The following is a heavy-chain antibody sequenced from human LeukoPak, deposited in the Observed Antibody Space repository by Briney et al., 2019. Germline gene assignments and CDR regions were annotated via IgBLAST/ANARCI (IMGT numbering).Heavy chain of an antibody. D-gene: IGHD1-1*01. J-gene: IGHJ6*03. CDR1: GGSFSSHA. V-gene: IGHV1-69*05. CDR3: ARGSWDDVGYYYYYYMDV. Sequence: SVKVSCKASGGSFSSHAVGWVRQAPGQGLEWLGGTIPLFGTTRYAQKFQGRVTITTDGSTRTAYMDLSSLTSEDTAVYYCARGSWDDVGYYYYYYMDVWGKGPTVTVSS. CDR2: TIPLFGTT.